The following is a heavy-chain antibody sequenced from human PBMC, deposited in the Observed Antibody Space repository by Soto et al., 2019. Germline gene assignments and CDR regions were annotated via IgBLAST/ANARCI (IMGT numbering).Heavy chain of an antibody. D-gene: IGHD6-13*01. J-gene: IGHJ5*02. CDR3: ARAASSSWQDNWFDP. Sequence: PSETLSLTCTVSGGSISSYYWSWIRQPPGKGLEWIGYIYYSGGTNYNPSLKSRVTISVDTSKNQFSLKLSSVTAADTAVYYCARAASSSWQDNWFDPWGQGTLVTVSS. CDR1: GGSISSYY. V-gene: IGHV4-59*01. CDR2: IYYSGGT.